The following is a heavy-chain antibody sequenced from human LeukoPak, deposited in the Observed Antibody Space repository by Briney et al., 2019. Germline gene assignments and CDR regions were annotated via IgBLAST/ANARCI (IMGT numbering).Heavy chain of an antibody. CDR3: ARVGLERLLWFGEGDYYYGMDV. V-gene: IGHV3-30*04. CDR1: GFTFSSYA. J-gene: IGHJ6*02. CDR2: ISYDGSNK. Sequence: RGSLRLSCAASGFTFSSYAMHWVRQAPGKGLEWVAVISYDGSNKYYADSVKGRFTISRDNSKNTLYLQMNSLRAEDTAVYYCARVGLERLLWFGEGDYYYGMDVWGQGTTVTVSS. D-gene: IGHD3-10*01.